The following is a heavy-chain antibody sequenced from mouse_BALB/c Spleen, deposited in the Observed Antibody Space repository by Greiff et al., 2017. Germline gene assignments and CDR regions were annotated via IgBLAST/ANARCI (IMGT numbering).Heavy chain of an antibody. V-gene: IGHV3-2*02. D-gene: IGHD2-3*01. CDR3: ARDDGYSFAY. Sequence: EVKLQESGPGLVKPSQSLSLTCTVTGYSITSDYAWNWIRQFPGNKLEWMGYISYSGSTSYNPSLKSRISITRDTSKNQFFLQLNSVTTEDTATYYCARDDGYSFAYWGQGTLVTVSA. J-gene: IGHJ3*01. CDR2: ISYSGST. CDR1: GYSITSDYA.